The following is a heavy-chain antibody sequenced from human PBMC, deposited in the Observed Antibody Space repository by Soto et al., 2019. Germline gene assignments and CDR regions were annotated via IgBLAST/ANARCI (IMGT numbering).Heavy chain of an antibody. D-gene: IGHD5-12*01. CDR1: GYTFTSYD. V-gene: IGHV1-8*01. J-gene: IGHJ4*02. CDR2: MNPNSGNT. Sequence: ASVKVSCKASGYTFTSYDINWVRQATGQGLEWMGWMNPNSGNTGYAQKFQGRVTMTRNTSISTAYMELSSLRSEDTAVYYCARGRYSGYQFDYWGKGTLVTVSS. CDR3: ARGRYSGYQFDY.